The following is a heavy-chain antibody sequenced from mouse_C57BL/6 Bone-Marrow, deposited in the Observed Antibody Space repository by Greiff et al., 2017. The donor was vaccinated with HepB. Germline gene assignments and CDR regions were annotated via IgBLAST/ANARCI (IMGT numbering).Heavy chain of an antibody. CDR2: IRLKSDNYAT. Sequence: EVKLMESGGGLVQPGGSMKLSCVASGFTFSNYWMNWVRQSPEKGLEWVAQIRLKSDNYATHYAESVKGRFTISRDDSKSSVYLQMNNLRAEDTGIYYCPGGVYDGYYPWGQGTTLTVSS. D-gene: IGHD2-3*01. CDR3: PGGVYDGYYP. V-gene: IGHV6-3*01. CDR1: GFTFSNYW. J-gene: IGHJ2*01.